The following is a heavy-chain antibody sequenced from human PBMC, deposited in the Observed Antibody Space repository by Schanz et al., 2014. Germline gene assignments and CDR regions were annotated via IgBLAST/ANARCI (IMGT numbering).Heavy chain of an antibody. CDR2: ISASGGST. CDR1: GFTVSSYA. Sequence: EVQLVESGGGFVQPGGSLGLSCVVSGFTVSSYAMHWVRQAPGKGLEWVSTISASGGSTYYADSVKGRFTISRDNSKNTLYLQMNSLRAEDTAVYYCAKDPSHGDYDYYFDYWGQGTLVTVSS. CDR3: AKDPSHGDYDYYFDY. V-gene: IGHV3-23*04. D-gene: IGHD3-22*01. J-gene: IGHJ4*02.